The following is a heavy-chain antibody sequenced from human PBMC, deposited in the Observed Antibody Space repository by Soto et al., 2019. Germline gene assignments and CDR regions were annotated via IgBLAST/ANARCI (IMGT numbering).Heavy chain of an antibody. V-gene: IGHV3-33*01. J-gene: IGHJ4*02. D-gene: IGHD5-12*01. CDR2: IRNDGSTK. Sequence: QVQLVESGGGVVQPGTSLRLSCAASGFAFRANGMHWVRQAPGKGLEWVALIRNDGSTKSYAESVKGRFTISRDNSKKTLYLQMDSLRAGDTAVYYCARNPSTVDIAAMGGWGQGTLVTVSS. CDR3: ARNPSTVDIAAMGG. CDR1: GFAFRANG.